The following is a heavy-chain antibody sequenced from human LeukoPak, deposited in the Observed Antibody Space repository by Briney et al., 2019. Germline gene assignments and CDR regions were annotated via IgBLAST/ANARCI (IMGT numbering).Heavy chain of an antibody. V-gene: IGHV1-18*01. CDR2: ISAYNGNT. J-gene: IGHJ4*02. CDR1: GYTFTSYG. D-gene: IGHD2-2*01. CDR3: ARDQHEIVVVPAAVDFDY. Sequence: ASVKVSCKASGYTFTSYGISRVRQAPGQGLEWMGWISAYNGNTNYAQKLQGRVTMTTDTSTSTAYMELRSLRSDDTAVYYCARDQHEIVVVPAAVDFDYWGQGTLVTVSS.